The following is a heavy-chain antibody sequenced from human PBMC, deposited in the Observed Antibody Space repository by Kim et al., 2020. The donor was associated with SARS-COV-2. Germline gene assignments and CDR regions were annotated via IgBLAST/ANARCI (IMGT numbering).Heavy chain of an antibody. CDR3: ATIIHSTRASIDP. CDR2: VDYSGST. D-gene: IGHD3-3*02. J-gene: IGHJ5*02. Sequence: SETLSLTCTVSGDSVRGNGDYWGWLRQPPGKGLEWIGSVDYSGSTYYSPSLKIRVTMSLDSSENQFALELPSLTAAATAVYYCATIIHSTRASIDPWGQG. CDR1: GDSVRGNGDY. V-gene: IGHV4-39*01.